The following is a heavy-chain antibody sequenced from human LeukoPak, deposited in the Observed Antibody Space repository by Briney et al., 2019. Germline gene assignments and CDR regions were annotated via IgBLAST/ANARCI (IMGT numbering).Heavy chain of an antibody. J-gene: IGHJ6*03. V-gene: IGHV1-8*03. D-gene: IGHD4-17*01. Sequence: ASVKVSCKASGYTFTSYDINWVRQATGQGLEWMGWMNPNSGNTGYAQKFQGRVTITRNTSISTAYMELSSLRSEDTAVYYCARSYYGDYYMDVWGKGTTVTVSS. CDR3: ARSYYGDYYMDV. CDR1: GYTFTSYD. CDR2: MNPNSGNT.